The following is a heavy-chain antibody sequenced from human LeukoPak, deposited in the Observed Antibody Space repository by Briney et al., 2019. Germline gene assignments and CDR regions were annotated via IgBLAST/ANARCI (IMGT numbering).Heavy chain of an antibody. Sequence: GGSLRLSCAASGFTFSSYAMSWVRQAPGKGLEWVSAISGSGGSTHYADSVKGRFTISRDNSKNTLYLQMNSLRAEDTAVYYCALTRVYQLPYYFDYWGQGTLVTVSS. CDR1: GFTFSSYA. CDR3: ALTRVYQLPYYFDY. CDR2: ISGSGGST. V-gene: IGHV3-23*01. D-gene: IGHD2-2*01. J-gene: IGHJ4*02.